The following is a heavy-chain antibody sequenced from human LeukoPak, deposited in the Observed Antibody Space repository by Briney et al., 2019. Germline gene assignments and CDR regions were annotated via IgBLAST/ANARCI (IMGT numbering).Heavy chain of an antibody. V-gene: IGHV3-48*03. J-gene: IGHJ4*02. Sequence: GGSLRLSCAASGFTFSSYEMKRVRQAPGRGREWVSYISSSGSTIYYADSVKGRFTISRDNAKNSLYLQMNSLRAEDTAVYYCARDGWSSSGWKNFDYWGQGALVTVSS. CDR1: GFTFSSYE. D-gene: IGHD6-19*01. CDR2: ISSSGSTI. CDR3: ARDGWSSSGWKNFDY.